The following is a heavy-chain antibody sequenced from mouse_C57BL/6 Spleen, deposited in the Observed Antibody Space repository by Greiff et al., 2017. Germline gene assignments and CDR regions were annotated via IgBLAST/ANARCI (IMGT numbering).Heavy chain of an antibody. D-gene: IGHD1-1*01. CDR1: GFTFSDYG. CDR2: ISSGSSTI. Sequence: DVKLVESGGGLVKPGGSLKLSCAASGFTFSDYGMHWVRQAPEKGLEWVAYISSGSSTIYYADTVKGRFTISRDNAKNTLFLQMTSLRSEDTAMYYCARDYYGGRYFDYWGKGTTLTVSS. J-gene: IGHJ2*01. CDR3: ARDYYGGRYFDY. V-gene: IGHV5-17*01.